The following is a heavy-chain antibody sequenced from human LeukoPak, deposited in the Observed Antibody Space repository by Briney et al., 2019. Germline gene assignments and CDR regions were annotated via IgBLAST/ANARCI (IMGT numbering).Heavy chain of an antibody. V-gene: IGHV3-66*01. J-gene: IGHJ3*02. CDR2: IYIGGST. Sequence: PGGSLRLSCAASGFTVSSNYMSWVRQAPGKGLEWVSVIYIGGSTYYADSVEGRFTISRDNSKNTLYLQMNSLRVEDTAVYYCAVDSRNYRGAFDIWGQGTMVTVSS. CDR1: GFTVSSNY. CDR3: AVDSRNYRGAFDI. D-gene: IGHD3-22*01.